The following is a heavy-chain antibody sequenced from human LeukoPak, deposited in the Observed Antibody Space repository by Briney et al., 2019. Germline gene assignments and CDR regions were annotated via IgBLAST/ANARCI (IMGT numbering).Heavy chain of an antibody. Sequence: NASETLSLTCTVSGGSISSSGYYWGWIRQPPGKGLEWIASIYYSGSTYYNPSLKSRVTISVDTSKNQFSLKLSSVTAADTAVYYCARRKGAPFWSALYYFDYWGQGTLVTVSS. CDR1: GGSISSSGYY. J-gene: IGHJ4*02. D-gene: IGHD3-3*01. V-gene: IGHV4-39*07. CDR3: ARRKGAPFWSALYYFDY. CDR2: IYYSGST.